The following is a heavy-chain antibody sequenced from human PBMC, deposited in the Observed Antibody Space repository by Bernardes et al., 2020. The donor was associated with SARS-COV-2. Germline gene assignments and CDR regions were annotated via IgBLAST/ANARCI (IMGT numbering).Heavy chain of an antibody. CDR3: AKDQGSGYVN. V-gene: IGHV3-43D*04. Sequence: GGSLRLSCAASGFTFDDYAMHWVRQAPGKGLEWVSLINWNGATTYYADSVKGRFTISRDNSKNTLYLQMNSLRAEDTAVYYCAKDQGSGYVNWGQGTLVTVSS. CDR2: INWNGATT. CDR1: GFTFDDYA. J-gene: IGHJ4*02. D-gene: IGHD6-19*01.